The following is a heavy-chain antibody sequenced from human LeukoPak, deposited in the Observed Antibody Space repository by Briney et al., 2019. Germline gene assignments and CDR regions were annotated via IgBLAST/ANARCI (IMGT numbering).Heavy chain of an antibody. CDR2: INHSGST. V-gene: IGHV4-34*01. CDR1: GGSLSAYY. Sequence: SETLSLTCAVYGGSLSAYYWSWIRQSPGKGLEWIGEINHSGSTIYTPSLKSRVTISVDTSKNQFSLQLTSVTAADTAVYYCARWSGAIHVFDPWGQGALVTVSS. CDR3: ARWSGAIHVFDP. D-gene: IGHD2-21*01. J-gene: IGHJ5*02.